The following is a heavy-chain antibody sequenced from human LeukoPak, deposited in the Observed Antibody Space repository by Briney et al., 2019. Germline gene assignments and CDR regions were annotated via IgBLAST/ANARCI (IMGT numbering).Heavy chain of an antibody. Sequence: KTSETLSLTCAVYGGSFSGYYWSWIRQPPGKGLEWIGEINHNGSTNYNPSLKSRVTISVDTSKNQFSMKLSSVTAADTAVYYCARGLGEYYYDSSAPLDYWGQGTLVTVSS. D-gene: IGHD3-22*01. J-gene: IGHJ4*02. CDR1: GGSFSGYY. V-gene: IGHV4-34*01. CDR2: INHNGST. CDR3: ARGLGEYYYDSSAPLDY.